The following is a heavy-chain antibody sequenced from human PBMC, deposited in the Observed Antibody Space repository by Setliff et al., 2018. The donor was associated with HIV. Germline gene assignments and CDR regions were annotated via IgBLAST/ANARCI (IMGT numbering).Heavy chain of an antibody. Sequence: SETLSLTCAVYGGSFSGYYWSWIRQPPGKGLEWIGEINHSGSTNYNPSLKSRVTISVDTSKSQFSLRLRSVTAADTAVYYCARGWELPFYYFYYYMDVWGKGTTVTVSS. V-gene: IGHV4-34*01. D-gene: IGHD1-26*01. CDR1: GGSFSGYY. CDR2: INHSGST. CDR3: ARGWELPFYYFYYYMDV. J-gene: IGHJ6*03.